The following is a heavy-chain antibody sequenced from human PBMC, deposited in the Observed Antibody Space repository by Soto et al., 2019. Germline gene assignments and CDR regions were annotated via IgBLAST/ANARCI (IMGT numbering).Heavy chain of an antibody. Sequence: WSLRLSCAASGFTFSSYAMSWVRQAPGKGLEWVSSISGSGGSTYYADSVKGRFTISRDNSKNTLYLQMNSLRAEDTAVYYCAKGGGREYLDYYYFMDVSGKGTTVIVSS. D-gene: IGHD3-16*01. CDR3: AKGGGREYLDYYYFMDV. J-gene: IGHJ6*03. CDR1: GFTFSSYA. V-gene: IGHV3-23*01. CDR2: ISGSGGST.